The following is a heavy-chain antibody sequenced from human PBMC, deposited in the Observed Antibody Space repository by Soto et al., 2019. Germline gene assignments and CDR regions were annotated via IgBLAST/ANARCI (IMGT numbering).Heavy chain of an antibody. Sequence: SLRLSCAASGFTFSSYGMHWVRQAPGKGLEWVAVIWYDGSNKYYADSVKGRFTISRDNFKNTLYLQMNSLRAEDTAVYYCARDSVAAAQPPYFDWLYDFDYWGQGTMVTVSS. D-gene: IGHD3-9*01. CDR2: IWYDGSNK. V-gene: IGHV3-33*01. CDR3: ARDSVAAAQPPYFDWLYDFDY. CDR1: GFTFSSYG. J-gene: IGHJ4*02.